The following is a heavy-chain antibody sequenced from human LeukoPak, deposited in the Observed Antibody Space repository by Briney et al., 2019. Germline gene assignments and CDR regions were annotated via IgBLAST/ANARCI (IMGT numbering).Heavy chain of an antibody. J-gene: IGHJ2*01. CDR3: AKLKLGAYFDL. D-gene: IGHD3-16*01. CDR2: VYNSGDT. Sequence: NPSETLSLTCTVSGGSTSSDYWSWIRQSPGKGLEWVGYVYNSGDTGKNPSLKSRVTILLDTSKNQCSLKLTSVSAADTAVYYCAKLKLGAYFDLWGSGTRVTVSS. CDR1: GGSTSSDY. V-gene: IGHV4-59*08.